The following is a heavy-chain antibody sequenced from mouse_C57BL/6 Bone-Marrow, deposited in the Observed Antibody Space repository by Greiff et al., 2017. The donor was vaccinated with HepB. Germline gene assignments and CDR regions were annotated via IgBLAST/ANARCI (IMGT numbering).Heavy chain of an antibody. Sequence: VQLQESGAELVRPGTSVKVSCKASGYAFTNYLIEWVKQRPGQGLEWIGVINPGSGGTNYNEKFKGKATLTADKSSSTAYMQLSSLTSEDSAVYFCARSHSYYSNFLDYWGQGTTLTVSS. CDR3: ARSHSYYSNFLDY. J-gene: IGHJ2*01. D-gene: IGHD2-5*01. CDR2: INPGSGGT. V-gene: IGHV1-54*01. CDR1: GYAFTNYL.